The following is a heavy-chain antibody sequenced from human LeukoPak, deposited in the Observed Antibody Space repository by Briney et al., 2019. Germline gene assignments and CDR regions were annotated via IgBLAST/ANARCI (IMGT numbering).Heavy chain of an antibody. J-gene: IGHJ4*02. D-gene: IGHD2-2*01. CDR2: ISDDGSIT. V-gene: IGHV3-74*03. Sequence: GGSLRLSCAASGFTFSRDWMHWVRQAPGKGLVWVSRISDDGSITTYADSVQGRFTISRDNAKSTVFLQLRSLRAEDSAVYYCARNTFQPGLIDSWGQGTLVTVSS. CDR3: ARNTFQPGLIDS. CDR1: GFTFSRDW.